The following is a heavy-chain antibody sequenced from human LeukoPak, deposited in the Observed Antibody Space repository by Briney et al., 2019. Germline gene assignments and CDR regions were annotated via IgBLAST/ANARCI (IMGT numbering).Heavy chain of an antibody. J-gene: IGHJ6*02. Sequence: SETLSLACAVYGGSFSGYYWSWIRQPPGKGLEWIGEINHSGSTNYNPSLKSRVTISVDTSKNQFSLKLSSVTAADTAVYYCARDPDYYYGMDVWGQGTTVTVSS. CDR3: ARDPDYYYGMDV. V-gene: IGHV4-34*01. CDR1: GGSFSGYY. CDR2: INHSGST.